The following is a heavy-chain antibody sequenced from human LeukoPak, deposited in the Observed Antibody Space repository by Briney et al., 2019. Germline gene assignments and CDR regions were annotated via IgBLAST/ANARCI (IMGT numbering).Heavy chain of an antibody. CDR3: ARSGPIVVVVAASSDAFDI. V-gene: IGHV3-21*01. CDR2: ISSSSSYI. D-gene: IGHD2-15*01. Sequence: GGSLRLSCAASGFTFSSYSMNWVRQAPGKGLEWVSSISSSSSYIYYADSVKGRFTISRDNAKNSLYLQMNSLRAEDTAVYYCARSGPIVVVVAASSDAFDIWGQGTMVTVSS. J-gene: IGHJ3*02. CDR1: GFTFSSYS.